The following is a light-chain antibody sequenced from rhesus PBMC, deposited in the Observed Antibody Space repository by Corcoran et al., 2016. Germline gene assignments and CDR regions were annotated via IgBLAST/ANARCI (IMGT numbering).Light chain of an antibody. CDR2: KAS. V-gene: IGKV1-22*01. Sequence: DIQMTQSPSSLSASVGDTVTITCRASQSISSWLDWYQQKPGKAPKLLIYKASNLQSGVPSRFSGSGSWTDFTLTISSLPPEDFATYYCLQYSTSPFTFGPGTKLDI. CDR3: LQYSTSPFT. CDR1: QSISSW. J-gene: IGKJ3*01.